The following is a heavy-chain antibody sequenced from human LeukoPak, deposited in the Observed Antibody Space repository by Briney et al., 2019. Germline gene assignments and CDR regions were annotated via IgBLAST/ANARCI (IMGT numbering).Heavy chain of an antibody. CDR3: ARDPTTRSNRAQFYSDY. J-gene: IGHJ4*02. Sequence: GRSLRLSCAASGFTFSSFAMHWVRQAPGKGLEWVAVISLNGGDTNYAGSVKGRSTISRDNSKNTLYLQMNSLRAEDTAVYYCARDPTTRSNRAQFYSDYWGQGTLVIVSS. CDR1: GFTFSSFA. CDR2: ISLNGGDT. V-gene: IGHV3-30*04. D-gene: IGHD4-17*01.